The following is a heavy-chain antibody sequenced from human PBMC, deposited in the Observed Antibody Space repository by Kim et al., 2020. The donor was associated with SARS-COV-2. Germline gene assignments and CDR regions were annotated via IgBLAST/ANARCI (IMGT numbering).Heavy chain of an antibody. CDR3: ARRGTSSGWYFDFDY. V-gene: IGHV5-10-1*01. J-gene: IGHJ4*02. D-gene: IGHD6-19*01. Sequence: PSFQGHVTISADKSISTAYLQWSSLKASDTAMYYCARRGTSSGWYFDFDYWGQGTLVTVSS.